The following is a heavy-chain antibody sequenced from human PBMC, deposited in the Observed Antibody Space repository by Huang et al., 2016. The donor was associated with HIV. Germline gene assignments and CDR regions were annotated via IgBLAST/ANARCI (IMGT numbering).Heavy chain of an antibody. J-gene: IGHJ4*02. CDR1: GGSFSGYS. V-gene: IGHV4-34*01. CDR3: ARILMYYNSSGYGFDY. CDR2: INHRGST. D-gene: IGHD3-22*01. Sequence: QVQLQQWGAGLLKPSETLSLTCAVYGGSFSGYSWSWIRQPPGKGLEWIGEINHRGSTNYNPSLKSRVTISVDTSKNQFSLKLSSVTAADTAVYYCARILMYYNSSGYGFDYWGQGTLVTVSS.